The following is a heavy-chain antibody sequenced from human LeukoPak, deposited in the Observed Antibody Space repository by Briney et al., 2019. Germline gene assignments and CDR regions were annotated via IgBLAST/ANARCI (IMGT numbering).Heavy chain of an antibody. CDR2: ISGSGGST. Sequence: GGSLRLSCAASGFTFSSYAMSWVRQAPGKGLEWVSAISGSGGSTYYADSVKGRFTISRDNSKNTLYLQMNSLSAEDTAVYYCASGIVGATYGSIDIWGQGTMVTVSS. V-gene: IGHV3-23*01. CDR1: GFTFSSYA. D-gene: IGHD1-26*01. CDR3: ASGIVGATYGSIDI. J-gene: IGHJ3*02.